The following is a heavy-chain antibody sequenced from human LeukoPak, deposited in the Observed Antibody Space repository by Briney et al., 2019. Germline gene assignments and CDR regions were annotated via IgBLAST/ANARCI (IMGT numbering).Heavy chain of an antibody. J-gene: IGHJ5*02. CDR3: ASDPGNYNDRRVYYYVGCFNP. CDR1: GFTFTSYG. CDR2: IRSDGNNK. V-gene: IGHV3-30*02. D-gene: IGHD3-22*01. Sequence: GGSLRLSCTASGFTFTSYGMHWVRQAPGKGLEWVAFIRSDGNNKFYTDSLKGRFTVSRDNSRNNVYLQMNSLRIEDTVVYYCASDPGNYNDRRVYYYVGCFNPWGQG.